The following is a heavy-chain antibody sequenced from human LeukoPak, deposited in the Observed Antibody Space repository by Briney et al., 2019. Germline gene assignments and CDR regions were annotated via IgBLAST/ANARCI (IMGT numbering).Heavy chain of an antibody. D-gene: IGHD3-22*01. J-gene: IGHJ4*02. CDR1: GGSISTSSYY. Sequence: SETLSLTCTVSGGSISTSSYYWAWIRQPPGKGLEWVGSIYYTGSTYYNPSLKSRVTMSIDTSKNQFSLRLNSVTAADTAVFYCARHGHYYDNSGYYSSFDYWGQGTLVTVSS. CDR2: IYYTGST. CDR3: ARHGHYYDNSGYYSSFDY. V-gene: IGHV4-39*01.